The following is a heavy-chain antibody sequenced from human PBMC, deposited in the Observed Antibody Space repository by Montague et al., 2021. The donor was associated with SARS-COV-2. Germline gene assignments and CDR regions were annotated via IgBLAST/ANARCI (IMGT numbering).Heavy chain of an antibody. V-gene: IGHV2-70*11. CDR3: ARTDCSDGICHFDY. CDR2: IDWDDDK. J-gene: IGHJ4*02. D-gene: IGHD2-15*01. CDR1: GFSLSTSGMC. Sequence: PALVKPTQTLTLTCTFSGFSLSTSGMCVSWIRQPPGKALEWLARIDWDDDKYYSTSLKTRLTISKDTSKNQVVLTMTSMDPVDTATYYCARTDCSDGICHFDYWGQGTLVTVSS.